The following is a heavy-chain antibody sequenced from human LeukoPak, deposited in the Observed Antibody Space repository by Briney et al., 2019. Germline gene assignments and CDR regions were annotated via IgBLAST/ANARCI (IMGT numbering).Heavy chain of an antibody. CDR1: GGSFSGYY. D-gene: IGHD4-11*01. CDR3: ARLDYSNYGWFDP. J-gene: IGHJ5*02. V-gene: IGHV4-34*01. Sequence: SETLSLTCAVYGGSFSGYYWSWIRQPPGKGLEWIGEINHSGSTNYNPSLKSRVTISVDTSKNQFSLKLSSVTAADTAVYYCARLDYSNYGWFDPWGQGTLVTVSS. CDR2: INHSGST.